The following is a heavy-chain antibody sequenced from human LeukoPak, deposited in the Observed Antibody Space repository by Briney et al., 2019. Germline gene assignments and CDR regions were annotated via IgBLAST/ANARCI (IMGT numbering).Heavy chain of an antibody. CDR3: TTDEDIDY. V-gene: IGHV3-15*01. J-gene: IGHJ4*02. Sequence: GGPLRLSCVVYGFTFSSYGMSWVRQAPGKGLEWVGRIKSKTDGGTTDYAAPVKGRFTISRDDSKNTLYLQMNSLKTEDTAVYYCTTDEDIDYWGQGTLVTVSS. CDR1: GFTFSSYG. CDR2: IKSKTDGGTT.